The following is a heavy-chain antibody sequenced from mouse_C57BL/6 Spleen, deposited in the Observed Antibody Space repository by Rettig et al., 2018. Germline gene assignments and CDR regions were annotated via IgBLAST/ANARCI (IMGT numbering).Heavy chain of an antibody. CDR2: INPYNGGT. V-gene: IGHV1-19*01. D-gene: IGHD2-4*01. CDR1: GYTFTDYY. J-gene: IGHJ4*01. Sequence: KMSCKASGYTFTDYYMNWVKQSHGKSLEWIGLINPYNGGTSYNQKFKGKATLTVDKSSSTAYMELNSLTSEDSAVYYCARSREGYYDYDDPYYYAMDYWGQGTSVTVSS. CDR3: ARSREGYYDYDDPYYYAMDY.